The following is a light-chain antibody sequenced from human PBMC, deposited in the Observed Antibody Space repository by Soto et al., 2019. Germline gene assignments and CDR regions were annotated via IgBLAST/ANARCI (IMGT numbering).Light chain of an antibody. CDR3: QQYGSSQT. V-gene: IGKV3D-20*01. CDR2: DAS. J-gene: IGKJ3*01. CDR1: QSVRSNY. Sequence: EIVLTQSPATLSLSPGERATLSCGASQSVRSNYVAWYQQKPGLAPRLLIYDASSRATGIPDRFSGSGSGTAFTLTISRLEPEDSAVYYCQQYGSSQTFGPGTKVDIK.